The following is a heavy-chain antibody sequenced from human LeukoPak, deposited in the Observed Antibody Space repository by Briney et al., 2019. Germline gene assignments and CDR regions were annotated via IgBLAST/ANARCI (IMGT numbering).Heavy chain of an antibody. D-gene: IGHD1-26*01. Sequence: GGSLRLSCAASGFTFSRYAMSWVRQAPGKGLEWVSDISGSGGATYYADSVKGRCTISRDNSKNTLYLQMNSLRAEDTAVYYCAKGGSYYYYYMDVWGKGTTVTVSS. CDR2: ISGSGGAT. CDR3: AKGGSYYYYYMDV. V-gene: IGHV3-23*01. J-gene: IGHJ6*03. CDR1: GFTFSRYA.